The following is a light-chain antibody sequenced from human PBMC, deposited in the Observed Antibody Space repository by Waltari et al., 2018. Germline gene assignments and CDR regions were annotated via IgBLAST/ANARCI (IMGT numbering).Light chain of an antibody. Sequence: EAVLTQSPGTLSLSPGERVTLSCRASQSVSSSYLAWYQQKPGQAPRLLIYATSTRATGIPDWFSGSGSGTDFTLTISRLEPEDFAVYYCQQFGNSVVTFGGGAKVEIK. CDR2: ATS. CDR3: QQFGNSVVT. CDR1: QSVSSSY. J-gene: IGKJ4*01. V-gene: IGKV3-20*01.